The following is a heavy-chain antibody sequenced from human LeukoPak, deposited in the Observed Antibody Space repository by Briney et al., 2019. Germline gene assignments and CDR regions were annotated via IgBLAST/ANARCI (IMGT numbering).Heavy chain of an antibody. D-gene: IGHD5-18*01. CDR1: GYPINNAYY. V-gene: IGHV4-38-2*01. J-gene: IGHJ4*02. Sequence: SETLSLTCGVSGYPINNAYYWVWIRQPPGKGLEWIGEINHSGSTNYNPSLKSRVTISVDTSKNQFSLKLSSVTAADTAVYYCARGRGYSYVGGDYWGQGTLVTVSS. CDR2: INHSGST. CDR3: ARGRGYSYVGGDY.